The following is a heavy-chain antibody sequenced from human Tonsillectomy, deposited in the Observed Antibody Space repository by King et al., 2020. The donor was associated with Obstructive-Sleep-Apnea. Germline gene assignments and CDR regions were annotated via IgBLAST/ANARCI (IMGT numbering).Heavy chain of an antibody. CDR1: GFTFSSYW. D-gene: IGHD3-10*01. CDR2: IKEDGSEK. V-gene: IGHV3-7*01. J-gene: IGHJ4*02. Sequence: VQLVESGGGLVQPGGSLRLSCAASGFTFSSYWMSWVRQAPGKGLEGVANIKEDGSEKHYVDSVKGRFTISRDNAKNSLYLHMNSLRAEDTAVCYCARIRANYGSGSYVYDYWGQGTLVTVSS. CDR3: ARIRANYGSGSYVYDY.